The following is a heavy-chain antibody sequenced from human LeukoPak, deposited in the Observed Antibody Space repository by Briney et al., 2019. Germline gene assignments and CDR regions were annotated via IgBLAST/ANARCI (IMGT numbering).Heavy chain of an antibody. CDR2: IIPILGIA. J-gene: IGHJ4*02. CDR3: AREFISGSYYENY. V-gene: IGHV1-69*04. CDR1: GGTFSSYA. D-gene: IGHD1-26*01. Sequence: SVKVSCKASGGTFSSYAISWVRQAPGQGLEWMGRIIPILGIANYAQKFQGRVTITADKSTSTAYMELSSLRSEDTAAYYCAREFISGSYYENYWGQGTLVTVSS.